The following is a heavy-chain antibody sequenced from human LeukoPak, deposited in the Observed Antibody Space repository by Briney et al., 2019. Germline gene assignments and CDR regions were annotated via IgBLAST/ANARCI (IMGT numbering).Heavy chain of an antibody. V-gene: IGHV4-39*01. J-gene: IGHJ4*02. CDR1: GGSISSSSYY. Sequence: SETLSLTCTVSGGSISSSSYYWGWIRQPPGKGLEWIGSIYYSGSTYYTPSLKSRVTISVDTSKNQFSLKLSSVTAADTAVYYCARQARDYIDYWGQGTLVTVSS. CDR2: IYYSGST. CDR3: ARQARDYIDY.